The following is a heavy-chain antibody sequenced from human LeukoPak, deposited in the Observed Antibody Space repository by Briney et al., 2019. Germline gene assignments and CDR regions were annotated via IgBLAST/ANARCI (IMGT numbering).Heavy chain of an antibody. Sequence: GSLRLSCAASGFTLPGHTMTWLRKAPGKGLEWVSIIGGRDDRTYYADFVKGRFTISRDTSKNILYLQMNNLRAEDTAVYYCAKDPNPLYDLWSGYKWGQGTLVTVSS. J-gene: IGHJ4*02. CDR3: AKDPNPLYDLWSGYK. D-gene: IGHD3-3*01. CDR2: IGGRDDRT. V-gene: IGHV3-23*01. CDR1: GFTLPGHT.